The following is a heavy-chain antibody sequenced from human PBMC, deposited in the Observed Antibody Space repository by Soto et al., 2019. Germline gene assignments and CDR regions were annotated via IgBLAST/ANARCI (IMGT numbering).Heavy chain of an antibody. Sequence: GGSLRLSCAASGFTVSSNYMSWVRQAPGKGLEWVSVIYSGGSTYYADSVKGRFTISRDNSKNTLYLQMNSLRAEDTAVYYCARASSWYRANWFDPWGQGTLVTVSS. J-gene: IGHJ5*02. D-gene: IGHD6-13*01. CDR2: IYSGGST. V-gene: IGHV3-66*01. CDR1: GFTVSSNY. CDR3: ARASSWYRANWFDP.